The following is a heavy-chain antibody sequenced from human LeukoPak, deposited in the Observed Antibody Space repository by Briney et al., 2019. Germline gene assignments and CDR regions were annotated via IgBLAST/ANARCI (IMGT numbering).Heavy chain of an antibody. CDR3: ARAPGYYDSSGYPEYFQH. D-gene: IGHD3-22*01. CDR2: IIPIFGTA. CDR1: GGTFSSYA. V-gene: IGHV1-69*13. J-gene: IGHJ1*01. Sequence: SVKVSCKASGGTFSSYAISWVRQAPGQGLEWMGGIIPIFGTANYAQKFQGRVTITADESTSTAYMELSSLRSADTAVYYCARAPGYYDSSGYPEYFQHWGQGTLVTVSS.